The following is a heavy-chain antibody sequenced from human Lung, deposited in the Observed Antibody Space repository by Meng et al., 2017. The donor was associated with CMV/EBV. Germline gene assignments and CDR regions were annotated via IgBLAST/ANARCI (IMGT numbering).Heavy chain of an antibody. Sequence: SVKSCXASGGTVSSYAISWVRQAPGQGLEWMGGIIPIFGPANSAEKFQGRLTIATDESTSTAYMELSGLTSEDTAIYYCAGAHTGSTRFFHYDMDVWGQGTTVTVSS. V-gene: IGHV1-69*05. CDR2: IIPIFGPA. D-gene: IGHD1-7*01. CDR1: GGTVSSYA. J-gene: IGHJ6*02. CDR3: AGAHTGSTRFFHYDMDV.